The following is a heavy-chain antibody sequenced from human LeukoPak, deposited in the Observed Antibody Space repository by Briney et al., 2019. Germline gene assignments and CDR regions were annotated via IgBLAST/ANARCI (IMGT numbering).Heavy chain of an antibody. D-gene: IGHD3-22*01. Sequence: GGSLRLSCTASGFTFSSYWMHWVRQAPGKGLMWVSRIISDGSSTSYADSVKGRFTISRDNAKNTLYLQMNSLRAEDTAVYYCAREGDYYYDSSGYYHATYYFDYWGQGTLVTVSS. V-gene: IGHV3-74*01. CDR2: IISDGSST. CDR3: AREGDYYYDSSGYYHATYYFDY. J-gene: IGHJ4*02. CDR1: GFTFSSYW.